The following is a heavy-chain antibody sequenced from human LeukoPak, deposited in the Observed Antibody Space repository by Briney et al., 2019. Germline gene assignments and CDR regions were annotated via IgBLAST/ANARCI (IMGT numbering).Heavy chain of an antibody. J-gene: IGHJ6*02. V-gene: IGHV3-7*01. CDR2: INHEGGGI. CDR3: ATYINWVAGDV. CDR1: GFTFTETW. Sequence: GGSLRLSCAAAGFTFTETWMSWVRQLPGQGLEWVAHINHEGGGIQYVDSVKGRFPISRDNAKGSVYLQMNTLRAEDTALYHCATYINWVAGDVWGQGTTVIVSS. D-gene: IGHD1-1*01.